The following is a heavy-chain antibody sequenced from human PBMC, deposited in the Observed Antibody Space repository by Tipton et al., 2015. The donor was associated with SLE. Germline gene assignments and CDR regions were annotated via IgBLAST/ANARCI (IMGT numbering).Heavy chain of an antibody. J-gene: IGHJ6*02. CDR2: ISYDGNDK. CDR1: AFTFNNFG. Sequence: SLRLSCAASAFTFNNFGMHWVRQAPGKGLEWVAGISYDGNDKYYSDSMKGRFTISRDNSKNTLYLQMGSLRTEDMAVYYCARGWLRPSGMDVWGQGTTVTVSS. CDR3: ARGWLRPSGMDV. V-gene: IGHV3-30*03. D-gene: IGHD5-12*01.